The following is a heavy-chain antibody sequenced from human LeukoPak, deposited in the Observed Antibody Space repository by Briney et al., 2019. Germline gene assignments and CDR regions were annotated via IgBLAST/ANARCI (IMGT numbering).Heavy chain of an antibody. J-gene: IGHJ4*02. CDR1: GFTFSSYW. CDR3: ARDVSGITTRDY. Sequence: GGSLRLSCAASGFTFSSYWMSWVRQAPGKGLEWVANIIQDGSEKYYADSVKGRFTISRDNAKNSLFLQMNSLRAEDTAVYYCARDVSGITTRDYWGQGTLVTVSS. CDR2: IIQDGSEK. D-gene: IGHD1-7*01. V-gene: IGHV3-7*01.